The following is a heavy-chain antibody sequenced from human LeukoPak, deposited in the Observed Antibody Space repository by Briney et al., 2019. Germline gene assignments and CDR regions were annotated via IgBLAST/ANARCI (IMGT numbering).Heavy chain of an antibody. J-gene: IGHJ4*02. Sequence: PGGSLSLSCTASGFTFSLYWMTCVPQAPEEGLEWGANIKEDASEKDYVDSVKGRFTISRDNGKNSLYLQMNSQRGEDTAVYYCARLNWNYADYWGQGTLVTVSS. CDR2: IKEDASEK. CDR1: GFTFSLYW. V-gene: IGHV3-7*01. D-gene: IGHD3-3*01. CDR3: ARLNWNYADY.